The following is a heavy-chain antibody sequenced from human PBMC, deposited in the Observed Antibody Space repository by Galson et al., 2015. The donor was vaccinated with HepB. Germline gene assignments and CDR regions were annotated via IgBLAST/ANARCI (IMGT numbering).Heavy chain of an antibody. CDR2: ISSSSSYI. CDR3: ARLTRFGSGIAARPSSDY. V-gene: IGHV3-21*01. Sequence: SLRLSCAASGFTFSSYSMNWVRQAPGKGLEWVSSISSSSSYIYYADSVKGRFTISRDNAKNSLYLQMNSLRAEDTAVYYCARLTRFGSGIAARPSSDYWGQGTQVTVSS. CDR1: GFTFSSYS. J-gene: IGHJ4*02. D-gene: IGHD6-6*01.